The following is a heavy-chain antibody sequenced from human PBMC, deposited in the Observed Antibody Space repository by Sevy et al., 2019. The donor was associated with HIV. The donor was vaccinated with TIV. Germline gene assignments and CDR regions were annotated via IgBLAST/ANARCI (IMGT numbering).Heavy chain of an antibody. V-gene: IGHV4-39*01. Sequence: SETLSLTCSVSGGSITSNNYYWGWIRQPPGKGLEWIGIIYHSGNTYYNPSLKSRVTVSVDMSRSHFSLKVTSVAASDTAVYFCASQPGYRSTYYGFSLSRTFDSWGPGTLVTVSS. CDR1: GGSITSNNYY. J-gene: IGHJ4*02. D-gene: IGHD6-19*01. CDR3: ASQPGYRSTYYGFSLSRTFDS. CDR2: IYHSGNT.